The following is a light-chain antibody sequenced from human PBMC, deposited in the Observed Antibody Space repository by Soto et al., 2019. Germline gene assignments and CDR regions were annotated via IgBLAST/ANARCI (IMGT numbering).Light chain of an antibody. Sequence: QSALTQPPSASGSPGQSVTISCTGTKNDIGVYDFVSWYQHHPGKAPRLIIYEVVQRPSGVPDRFSGSKSGNTASLTVSGPQAADEADYFCKSYAGSNTYVFGSGTKVTV. CDR3: KSYAGSNTYV. V-gene: IGLV2-8*01. CDR1: KNDIGVYDF. CDR2: EVV. J-gene: IGLJ1*01.